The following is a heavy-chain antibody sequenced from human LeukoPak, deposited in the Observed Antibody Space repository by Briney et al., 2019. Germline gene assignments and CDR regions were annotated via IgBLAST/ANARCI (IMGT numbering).Heavy chain of an antibody. Sequence: GGSLRLSCAASGFTFSSYAMSWVRQAPGKELEWVSASSGGGGNTYYADSVKGRFTISRDNSKNTLYLQMNSLRAEDTAVYYCARYYYDSSGYARWYFYYGMDVWGQGTTVTVSS. V-gene: IGHV3-23*01. CDR3: ARYYYDSSGYARWYFYYGMDV. J-gene: IGHJ6*02. CDR1: GFTFSSYA. CDR2: SSGGGGNT. D-gene: IGHD3-22*01.